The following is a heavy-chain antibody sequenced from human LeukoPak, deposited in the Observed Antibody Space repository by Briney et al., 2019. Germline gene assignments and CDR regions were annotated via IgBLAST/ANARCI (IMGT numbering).Heavy chain of an antibody. J-gene: IGHJ4*02. D-gene: IGHD3-9*01. CDR3: ARTGYSDY. CDR1: GFTVSSNY. CDR2: ISSSSSYI. Sequence: PGGSLRLSCAAFGFTVSSNYMSWVRQAPGKGLEWVSSISSSSSYIYYVDSVKGRFTISRDNAKNSLFLQMNSLRAEDTAMYYCARTGYSDYWGQGTLVTVSS. V-gene: IGHV3-21*01.